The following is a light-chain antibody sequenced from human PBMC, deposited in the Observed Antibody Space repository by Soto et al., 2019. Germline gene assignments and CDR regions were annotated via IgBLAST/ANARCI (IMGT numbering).Light chain of an antibody. CDR3: QQYGSSGT. V-gene: IGKV3-20*01. Sequence: ILLTQSPGTLSLSPGDRAPLSCRASQSVSKNYLAWYKRKPCQAPRLLIYGASNRATGIPDRLSGSGSGTEFTLTISRMEPEDFAVYYCQQYGSSGTFGQGTKVDIK. CDR2: GAS. J-gene: IGKJ1*01. CDR1: QSVSKNY.